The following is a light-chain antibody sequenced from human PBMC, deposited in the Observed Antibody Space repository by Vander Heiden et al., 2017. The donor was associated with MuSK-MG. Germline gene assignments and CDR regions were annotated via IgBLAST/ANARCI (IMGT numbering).Light chain of an antibody. V-gene: IGLV2-11*01. J-gene: IGLJ3*02. CDR2: DVT. CDR1: TSDVGGFDH. CDR3: CSYESTTLWV. Sequence: SALTQHRSVSGCPGQSVTISCTRTTSDVGGFDHVSWYQHHPGQAPKGISYDVTERPSGVPDRFFGSKSGNTASLTISGLQAEDEADYYCCSYESTTLWVFGGGTNLTGL.